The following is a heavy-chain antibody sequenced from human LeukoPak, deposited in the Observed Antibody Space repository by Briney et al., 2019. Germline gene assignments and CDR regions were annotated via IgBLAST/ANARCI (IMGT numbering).Heavy chain of an antibody. V-gene: IGHV4-38-2*02. D-gene: IGHD3-3*01. Sequence: SETLSLTCTVSGYSISSGYYWDWIRQPPGKGLEWIGSIFHSGTTYYNPSLQSRVTISVDTSKNQFSLKLSSVTAADTAVYYCAREGEGGGYEFWSGYYTGADYMDVWGKGTTVTVSS. CDR3: AREGEGGGYEFWSGYYTGADYMDV. CDR1: GYSISSGYY. CDR2: IFHSGTT. J-gene: IGHJ6*03.